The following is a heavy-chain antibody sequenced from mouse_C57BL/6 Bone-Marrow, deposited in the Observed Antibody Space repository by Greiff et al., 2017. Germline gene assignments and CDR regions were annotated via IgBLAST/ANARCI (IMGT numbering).Heavy chain of an antibody. CDR1: GYTFTSYW. CDR2: IDPSDSYT. CDR3: ARRRQLYAMDY. V-gene: IGHV1-69*01. J-gene: IGHJ4*01. D-gene: IGHD3-2*01. Sequence: VQLQQPGAELVMPGASVKLSCKASGYTFTSYWMHWVKQRPGQGLEWIGEIDPSDSYTNYNQKFKGKSTLTVDKSSSTAYMQLSSLTSEDSAVYYCARRRQLYAMDYWGQGTSVTVSS.